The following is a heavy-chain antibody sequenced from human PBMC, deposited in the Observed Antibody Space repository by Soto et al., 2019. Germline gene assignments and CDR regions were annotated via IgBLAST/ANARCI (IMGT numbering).Heavy chain of an antibody. CDR3: ARACIQAEPYDFVY. CDR2: IWYDGSKQ. J-gene: IGHJ4*02. D-gene: IGHD3-16*01. Sequence: QVQLVESGGDVVQPGRSLRLSCVVSGFVFSNFGMHWVRQAPDKGLEWLAVIWYDGSKQYYGDSVKGRFTISRDNSKNRVYLQMNSLKDEDEDVYFCARACIQAEPYDFVYWGQGTLGTVFS. V-gene: IGHV3-33*01. CDR1: GFVFSNFG.